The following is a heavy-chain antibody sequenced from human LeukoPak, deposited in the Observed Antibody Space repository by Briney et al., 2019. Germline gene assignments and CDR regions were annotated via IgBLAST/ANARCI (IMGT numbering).Heavy chain of an antibody. D-gene: IGHD1-7*01. Sequence: SETLSLTCTVSGGSISNYYWSWIRQPPGKGLDWIGYIYYTGTTKYNPSLNSRVTISVDTSKNQFSLELRSVTAADTAVYYCTRVELHGQSDYWGQGTLVTVSS. V-gene: IGHV4-59*01. J-gene: IGHJ4*02. CDR1: GGSISNYY. CDR3: TRVELHGQSDY. CDR2: IYYTGTT.